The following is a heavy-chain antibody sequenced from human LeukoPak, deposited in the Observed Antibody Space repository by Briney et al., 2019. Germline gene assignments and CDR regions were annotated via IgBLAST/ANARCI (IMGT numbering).Heavy chain of an antibody. V-gene: IGHV4-34*01. J-gene: IGHJ4*02. D-gene: IGHD5-18*01. CDR1: GGSFSGYY. CDR2: INHSGST. CDR3: ARGGGYSYGYFSSPFDY. Sequence: SETLSLTCAVYGGSFSGYYWSWIRQPPGKGLEWIGEINHSGSTNYNPSLKSRVTISVDTSKNQFSLKLSSVTAADTAVYYCARGGGYSYGYFSSPFDYWGQGTLVTVSS.